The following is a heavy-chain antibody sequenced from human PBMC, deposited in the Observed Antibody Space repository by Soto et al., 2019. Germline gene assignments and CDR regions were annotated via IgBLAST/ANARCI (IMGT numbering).Heavy chain of an antibody. V-gene: IGHV1-69*12. Sequence: QVQLVQSGAEVKKPGSSVKVSCKASGGTFSSYAISWVRQAPGQGLEWMGEIIPIFGTANYAQKFQGRVTITADESTSTAYIELSSLRSKDTAVYYWATDRGPSSSYSPYWFVPWGQGTLVTVSS. CDR2: IIPIFGTA. CDR1: GGTFSSYA. J-gene: IGHJ5*02. D-gene: IGHD3-22*01. CDR3: ATDRGPSSSYSPYWFVP.